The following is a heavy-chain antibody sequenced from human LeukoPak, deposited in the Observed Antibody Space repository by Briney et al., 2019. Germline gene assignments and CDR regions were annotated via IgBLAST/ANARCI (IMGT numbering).Heavy chain of an antibody. Sequence: SETLSLTCTVSGGSFSGYYWSWIRQPAGKGLEWIGRIYTSGSTNYNPSLKSRVTMSVDTSKNQFSLKLSSVTAADTAVYYCSRVSSAGIWDYWGQGTLVTVSS. D-gene: IGHD6-19*01. CDR3: SRVSSAGIWDY. CDR2: IYTSGST. V-gene: IGHV4-4*07. CDR1: GGSFSGYY. J-gene: IGHJ4*02.